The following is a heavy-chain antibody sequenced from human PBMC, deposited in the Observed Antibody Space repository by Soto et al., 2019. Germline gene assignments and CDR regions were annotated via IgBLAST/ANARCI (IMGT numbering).Heavy chain of an antibody. Sequence: PGGSLRLSCAASGFTFSSYGMHWVRQAPGKGLEWVAVISYDGSNKYYADSVKGRFTISRDNSKNTLYLQMNSLRAEDTAVYYCAKPLENIVVVVDAFDYWGQGTLVTVSS. CDR1: GFTFSSYG. J-gene: IGHJ4*02. D-gene: IGHD2-15*01. V-gene: IGHV3-30*18. CDR2: ISYDGSNK. CDR3: AKPLENIVVVVDAFDY.